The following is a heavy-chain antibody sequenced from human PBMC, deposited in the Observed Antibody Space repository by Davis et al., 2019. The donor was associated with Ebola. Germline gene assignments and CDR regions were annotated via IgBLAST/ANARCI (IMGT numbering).Heavy chain of an antibody. CDR1: GFTFSSCG. CDR2: ISQDGSNQ. V-gene: IGHV3-30*03. J-gene: IGHJ3*02. Sequence: PGGSLRLSCAASGFTFSSCGIHWVRQSPGRGLEWLAVISQDGSNQFYADSVKGRFTISRDNSKNTLYLQMNSLRAEDTAVYYCARDGSGYNLNRGAFDIWGQGRMVTVSS. CDR3: ARDGSGYNLNRGAFDI. D-gene: IGHD3-22*01.